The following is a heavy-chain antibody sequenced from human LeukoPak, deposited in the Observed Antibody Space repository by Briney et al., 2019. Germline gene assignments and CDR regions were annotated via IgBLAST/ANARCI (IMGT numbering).Heavy chain of an antibody. Sequence: GGSLRLSCAASGFTFSSYGMSWVRQAPGKGLEWVSAISGSGGSTYYADSVKGRFTISRDNSKNTLYLQMNSLRAEDTAVYYSAKEMNGRRRSDAFDIWGQGTMVTVSS. V-gene: IGHV3-23*01. CDR2: ISGSGGST. CDR1: GFTFSSYG. CDR3: AKEMNGRRRSDAFDI. D-gene: IGHD1-1*01. J-gene: IGHJ3*02.